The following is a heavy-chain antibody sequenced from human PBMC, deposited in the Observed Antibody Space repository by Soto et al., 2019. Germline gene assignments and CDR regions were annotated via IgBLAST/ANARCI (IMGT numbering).Heavy chain of an antibody. Sequence: PGGSLRLSCAASAVTFSSYGMHWVRQAPGKGLEWVAVIWYDGRNKYYADSGKGRFTISRDNSNNTLYLQMNSLRAEDTAVYYCAREVAQAAGAYASWGQGTMVTVSP. CDR3: AREVAQAAGAYAS. V-gene: IGHV3-33*01. D-gene: IGHD6-13*01. J-gene: IGHJ5*02. CDR1: AVTFSSYG. CDR2: IWYDGRNK.